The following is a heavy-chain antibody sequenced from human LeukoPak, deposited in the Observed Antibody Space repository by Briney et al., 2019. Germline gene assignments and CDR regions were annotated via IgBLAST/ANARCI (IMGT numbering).Heavy chain of an antibody. J-gene: IGHJ1*01. D-gene: IGHD2-15*01. CDR1: EFTFSTQS. CDR3: ARDGSYCSGGSCYTGEYFQH. V-gene: IGHV3-30*04. Sequence: GGSLRLSCAASEFTFSTQSMHWVRQAPGKGLEWVTLISYDGSGKLYADSVKGRFTISRDNSKNTLFLQMSSLRDEDTAIYYCARDGSYCSGGSCYTGEYFQHWGQGTLVTVSS. CDR2: ISYDGSGK.